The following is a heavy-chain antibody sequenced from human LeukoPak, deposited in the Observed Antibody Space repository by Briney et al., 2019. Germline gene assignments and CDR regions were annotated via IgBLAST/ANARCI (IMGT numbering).Heavy chain of an antibody. Sequence: GGSLRLSCAASGFTSSSYGMHWVRQAPGKGLEWVAVISYDGSNKYYADSVKGRFTISRDNSKNTLYLQMNSLRAEDTAVYYCAKDPYNIAAAGTFVHWGQGTLVTVSS. CDR2: ISYDGSNK. J-gene: IGHJ4*02. D-gene: IGHD6-13*01. CDR3: AKDPYNIAAAGTFVH. V-gene: IGHV3-30*18. CDR1: GFTSSSYG.